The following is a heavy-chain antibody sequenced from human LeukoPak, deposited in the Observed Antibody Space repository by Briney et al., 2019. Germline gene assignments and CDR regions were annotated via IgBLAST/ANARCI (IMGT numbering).Heavy chain of an antibody. D-gene: IGHD3-16*01. V-gene: IGHV1-69*13. J-gene: IGHJ3*02. CDR2: IFPIFGIG. CDR1: LGTLSSYA. CDR3: VRGLDPFESFDI. Sequence: SVKVSCKACLGTLSSYAISWVRQAPGPGLEWMGRIFPIFGIGNYAQKFQGRVTITPDEFTSTAYMEPSSLRSEDTAAYYCVRGLDPFESFDIWGQGTMVTVSS.